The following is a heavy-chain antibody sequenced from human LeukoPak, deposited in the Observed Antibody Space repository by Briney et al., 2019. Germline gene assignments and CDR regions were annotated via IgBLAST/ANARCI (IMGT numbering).Heavy chain of an antibody. CDR1: GFTFRSYA. Sequence: GGSQRLSCAASGFTFRSYAMSWVRQAPGKGLEWVSAIIGSGGSTYYADSVKGRFTISRDNSKNTLYLQMNSLRAEGTALYYCAKEMSDIVAGYADAFDIWGQGTMVTVSS. J-gene: IGHJ3*02. CDR2: IIGSGGST. CDR3: AKEMSDIVAGYADAFDI. D-gene: IGHD3-9*01. V-gene: IGHV3-23*01.